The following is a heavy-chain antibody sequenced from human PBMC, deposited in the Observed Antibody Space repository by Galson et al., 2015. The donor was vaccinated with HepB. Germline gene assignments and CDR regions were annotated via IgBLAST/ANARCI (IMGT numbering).Heavy chain of an antibody. Sequence: SLRLSCAASGFTFSSYAMSWVRQAPGKGLEWVSAISGSGGSTYYADSVKGRFTISRDNSKNTLYLQMNSLRAEDTAVYYCAREYDILTGYYPNHFDYWGQGTLVTVSS. D-gene: IGHD3-9*01. V-gene: IGHV3-23*01. CDR3: AREYDILTGYYPNHFDY. J-gene: IGHJ4*02. CDR2: ISGSGGST. CDR1: GFTFSSYA.